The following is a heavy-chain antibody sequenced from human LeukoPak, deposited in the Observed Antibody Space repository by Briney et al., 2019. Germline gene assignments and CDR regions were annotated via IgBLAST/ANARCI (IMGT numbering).Heavy chain of an antibody. V-gene: IGHV1-8*02. J-gene: IGHJ4*02. CDR2: MNPNSGNT. D-gene: IGHD2-15*01. Sequence: ASVKASCKASGYTFTSYYMHWVRQATGQGLEWMGWMNPNSGNTGYAQKFQGRVTMTRNTSISTAYMELSSLRSEDTAVYYCARAGGYCGRISCPYYFDYWGQGSLVAVSS. CDR3: ARAGGYCGRISCPYYFDY. CDR1: GYTFTSYY.